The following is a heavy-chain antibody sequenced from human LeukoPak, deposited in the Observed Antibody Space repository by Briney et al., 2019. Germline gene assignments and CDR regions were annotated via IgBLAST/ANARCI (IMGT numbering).Heavy chain of an antibody. CDR2: IYYSGST. CDR1: GDSVSSGNYY. V-gene: IGHV4-61*01. D-gene: IGHD6-19*01. Sequence: SETLSLTCTISGDSVSSGNYYWTWIRQPPGKGLEWIGNIYYSGSTNNDPSLKSRVTISVDTSKNQFSLKLSSVTAADTAVYYCARETIAVAALGYWGQGTLVTVSS. CDR3: ARETIAVAALGY. J-gene: IGHJ4*02.